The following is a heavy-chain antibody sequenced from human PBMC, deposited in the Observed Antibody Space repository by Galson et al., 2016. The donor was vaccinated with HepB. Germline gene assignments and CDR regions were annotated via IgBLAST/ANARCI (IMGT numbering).Heavy chain of an antibody. CDR2: INHSGST. Sequence: SETLSLTCTVSGDSISRSGYYWAWIRQPPGKGLEWIGEINHSGSTNYNPSLKSRVTISVDTSKNQFSLKLSSVTAADTAVYYCARGLKYYYGSGSYLNNWFDPWGQGTLVTVSS. CDR1: GDSISRSGYY. V-gene: IGHV4-39*07. D-gene: IGHD3-10*01. CDR3: ARGLKYYYGSGSYLNNWFDP. J-gene: IGHJ5*02.